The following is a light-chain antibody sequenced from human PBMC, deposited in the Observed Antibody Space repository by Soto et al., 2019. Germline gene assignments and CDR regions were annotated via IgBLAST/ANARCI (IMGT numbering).Light chain of an antibody. CDR2: SSS. CDR3: LQTFTTHIT. Sequence: DIQMTHSPSSLSASAGDTVPITCRASQNIADYLRWYQQKPGKAPKLLMYSSSILHDGVSSRFSGDGSGTAFTLTITGLQPEDFATYYCLQTFTTHITFGGGTTVEVK. CDR1: QNIADY. J-gene: IGKJ4*01. V-gene: IGKV1-39*01.